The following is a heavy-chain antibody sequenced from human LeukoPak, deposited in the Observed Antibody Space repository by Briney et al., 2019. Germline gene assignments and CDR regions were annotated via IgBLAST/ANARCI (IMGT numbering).Heavy chain of an antibody. CDR3: ATSGWYQGIDY. CDR2: IYSGGST. D-gene: IGHD6-19*01. CDR1: GFTFSSNY. V-gene: IGHV3-53*01. J-gene: IGHJ4*02. Sequence: GGSLRLSCAASGFTFSSNYMSWVCQAPGKGLEWVSVIYSGGSTYYADSVKGRFTISRDNFKNTLYLQMNSLRAEDTAVYYCATSGWYQGIDYWGQGTLVTVSS.